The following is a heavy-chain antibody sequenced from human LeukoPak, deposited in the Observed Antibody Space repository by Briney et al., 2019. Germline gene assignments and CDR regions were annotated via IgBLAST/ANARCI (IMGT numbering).Heavy chain of an antibody. CDR3: ARRLNYGDYGLAGAFDI. V-gene: IGHV3-11*04. Sequence: GGSLRLSCAASGFTFSDYYMSWIRQAPGKGLEWVSYISSSGSTIYYADSVKGRFTISRDNAKNSLYLQMNSLRAEDTAVYYCARRLNYGDYGLAGAFDIWGQGTMVTVSS. J-gene: IGHJ3*02. CDR2: ISSSGSTI. D-gene: IGHD4-17*01. CDR1: GFTFSDYY.